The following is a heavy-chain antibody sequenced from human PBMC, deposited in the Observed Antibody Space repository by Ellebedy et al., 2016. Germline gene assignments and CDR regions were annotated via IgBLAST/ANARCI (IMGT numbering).Heavy chain of an antibody. D-gene: IGHD6-19*01. Sequence: GESLKISXAASGFTFDDYGMSWVRQAPGKGLEWVSGINWNGGSTGYADSVKGRFTISRDNSKNTLYLQMNSLRAEDTAVYYCAKGGAYSSGWYGDYWGQGTLVTVSS. CDR1: GFTFDDYG. V-gene: IGHV3-20*04. J-gene: IGHJ4*02. CDR3: AKGGAYSSGWYGDY. CDR2: INWNGGST.